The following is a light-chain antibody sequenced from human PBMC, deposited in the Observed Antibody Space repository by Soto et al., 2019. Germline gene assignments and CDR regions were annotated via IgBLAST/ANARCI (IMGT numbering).Light chain of an antibody. V-gene: IGLV2-8*01. J-gene: IGLJ2*01. CDR3: SSYAGRNNAVV. CDR2: GVS. CDR1: SSDFGGYNS. Sequence: QSVLTQPPSASGSPGQSVTISCTGTSSDFGGYNSVSWYQQHPGKAPKLMIYGVSRRPSGVPDRFSGSKSGNTASLTVPGLQAEDEADYYCSSYAGRNNAVVFGGGTKVTVL.